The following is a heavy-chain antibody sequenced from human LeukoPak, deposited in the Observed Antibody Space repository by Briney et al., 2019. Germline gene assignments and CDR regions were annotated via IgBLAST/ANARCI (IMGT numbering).Heavy chain of an antibody. J-gene: IGHJ5*02. D-gene: IGHD4-17*01. CDR3: ARGGATVTTPLNWFDP. Sequence: SETLSLTCTVSGGSISSSSYYWGWIRQPPGKGLEWIGSIYYSGSTYYNPSLKSRVTISVDRSKNQFSLKLSSVTAADTAVYYCARGGATVTTPLNWFDPWGQGTLVTVSS. CDR2: IYYSGST. V-gene: IGHV4-39*07. CDR1: GGSISSSSYY.